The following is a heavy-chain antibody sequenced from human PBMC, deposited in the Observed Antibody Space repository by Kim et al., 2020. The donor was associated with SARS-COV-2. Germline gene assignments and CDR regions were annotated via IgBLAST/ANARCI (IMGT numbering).Heavy chain of an antibody. V-gene: IGHV3-30-3*01. CDR1: GFTFSSYA. D-gene: IGHD1-26*01. Sequence: GGSLRLSCAASGFTFSSYAMHWVRQAPGKGLEWVAVISYDGSNKYYADSVKGRFTISRDNSKNTLYLQMNSLRAEDTAVYYCARGLPIVGSHYFDYWGQGTLGTVSS. CDR2: ISYDGSNK. J-gene: IGHJ4*02. CDR3: ARGLPIVGSHYFDY.